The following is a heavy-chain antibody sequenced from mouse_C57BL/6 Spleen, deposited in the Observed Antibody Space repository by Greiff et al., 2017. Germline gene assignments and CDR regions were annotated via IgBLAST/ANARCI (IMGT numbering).Heavy chain of an antibody. CDR1: GFTFSSYA. Sequence: EVQLVESGGGLVKPGGSLKLSCAASGFTFSSYAMSWVRQTPEKRLEWVATISDGGSYTYYPDNVKGRFTISKDNAKNNLYLQMSHLKSEDTAMYYCASGYYDYDEFAYWGQGTLVTVSA. CDR3: ASGYYDYDEFAY. D-gene: IGHD2-4*01. CDR2: ISDGGSYT. J-gene: IGHJ3*01. V-gene: IGHV5-4*01.